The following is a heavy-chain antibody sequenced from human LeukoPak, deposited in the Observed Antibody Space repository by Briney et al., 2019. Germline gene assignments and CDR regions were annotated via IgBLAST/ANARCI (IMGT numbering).Heavy chain of an antibody. J-gene: IGHJ3*02. Sequence: PSETLSLTCTVSGGSISSSSYYWGWIRQPPGKGLEWIGSIYYSGSTYYNPSLKSRVTISVDTSKNQFSLKLSSVTAADTAVYYCARRMGWGSWAFDIWGQGTMVTVSS. CDR1: GGSISSSSYY. V-gene: IGHV4-39*07. CDR3: ARRMGWGSWAFDI. CDR2: IYYSGST. D-gene: IGHD7-27*01.